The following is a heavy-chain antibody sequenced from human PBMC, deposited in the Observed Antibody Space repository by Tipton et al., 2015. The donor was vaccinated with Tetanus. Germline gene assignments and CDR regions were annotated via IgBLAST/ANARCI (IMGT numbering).Heavy chain of an antibody. D-gene: IGHD6-13*01. J-gene: IGHJ4*02. Sequence: TLSLTCTVSGGSISSFYWTWIRQPPGKGLEWVGYIFDTGSTNYNPSLKSRVTMSVDTSKNQFSLHLTSVTAADTAVYYCARGWGSSWYFFDNGGQGTRVTVSS. CDR1: GGSISSFY. V-gene: IGHV4-59*01. CDR3: ARGWGSSWYFFDN. CDR2: IFDTGST.